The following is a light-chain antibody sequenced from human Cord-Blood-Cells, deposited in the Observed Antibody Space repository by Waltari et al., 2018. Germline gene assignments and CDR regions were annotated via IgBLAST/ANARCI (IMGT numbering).Light chain of an antibody. CDR1: SSDVGSYNL. J-gene: IGLJ3*02. CDR2: RVS. CDR3: CSYAGSSTWV. Sequence: QSALTQPASVSGSPGQSITISCTGTSSDVGSYNLVSWYQQHPGKAPKLMICRVSKRPSGVSNRFSCSKSGITASLTISGLQAEEEADYYCCSYAGSSTWVFGGGTKLTVL. V-gene: IGLV2-23*02.